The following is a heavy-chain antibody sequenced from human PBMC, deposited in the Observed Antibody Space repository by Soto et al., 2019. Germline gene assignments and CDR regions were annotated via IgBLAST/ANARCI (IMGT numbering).Heavy chain of an antibody. CDR3: ARGVAAAGTVY. D-gene: IGHD6-13*01. CDR2: INPSGGST. CDR1: GYTFTSDY. J-gene: IGHJ4*02. V-gene: IGHV1-46*01. Sequence: ASVTVSCTASGYTFTSDYMHWGRQAPGQGLEWMGIINPSGGSTSYAQKFQGRVTMTRDTSTSTVYMELSSLRSEDTAVYYCARGVAAAGTVYWGQGTLVTVSS.